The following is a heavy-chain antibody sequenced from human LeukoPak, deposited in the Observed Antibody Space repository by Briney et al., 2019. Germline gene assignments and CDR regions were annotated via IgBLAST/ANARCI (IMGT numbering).Heavy chain of an antibody. CDR1: GGSLSGYY. CDR3: ARVRPYYDFWSGYYTGQYFQH. V-gene: IGHV4-34*01. J-gene: IGHJ1*01. D-gene: IGHD3-3*01. Sequence: SSETLSLTCAVYGGSLSGYYWSWIRQPPGKGLEWIGEINHSGSTNYNPSLKSRVTISVDTSKNQFSLKLSSVTAADTAVYYCARVRPYYDFWSGYYTGQYFQHWGQGTLVTVSS. CDR2: INHSGST.